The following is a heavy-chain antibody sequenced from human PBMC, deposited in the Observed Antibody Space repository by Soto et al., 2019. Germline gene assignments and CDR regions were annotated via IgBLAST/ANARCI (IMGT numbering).Heavy chain of an antibody. CDR3: ARAVVLVPAAMRYNWFDP. CDR1: GYTFTDYY. V-gene: IGHV1-2*04. J-gene: IGHJ5*02. D-gene: IGHD2-2*01. CDR2: INPNNGDT. Sequence: ASVKVSWKASGYTFTDYYLHWVRQAPGQGLEWVGWINPNNGDTDYAQKFQGWVTMTRDTSISTAYMELRRLRPDDTAVYFCARAVVLVPAAMRYNWFDPWGQGTLVTVSS.